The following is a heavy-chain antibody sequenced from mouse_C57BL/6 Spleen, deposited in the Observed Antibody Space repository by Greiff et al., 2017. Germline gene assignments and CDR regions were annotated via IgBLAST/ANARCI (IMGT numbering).Heavy chain of an antibody. Sequence: EVKLQESGPVLVKPGASVKMSCKASGYTFTDYYMNWVKQSHGKSLEWIGVINPYNGGTSYNQKFKGKATLTVDKSSSTAYMELNSLTSEDSAVYYCAVYYDYDGFAYWGQGTLVTVSA. CDR1: GYTFTDYY. D-gene: IGHD2-4*01. CDR3: AVYYDYDGFAY. J-gene: IGHJ3*01. CDR2: INPYNGGT. V-gene: IGHV1-19*01.